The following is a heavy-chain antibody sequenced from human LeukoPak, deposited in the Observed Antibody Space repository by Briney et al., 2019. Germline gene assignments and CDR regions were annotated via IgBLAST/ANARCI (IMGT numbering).Heavy chain of an antibody. J-gene: IGHJ4*02. CDR3: AREYSSSSGRVFDC. D-gene: IGHD6-6*01. CDR1: GFTFSSYW. CDR2: ISTDGSST. Sequence: RGSLRLSCAASGFTFSSYWMHWVRQPPGKGLVWVSRISTDGSSTTYADSVKGRFTVSRDSAKNTLYLQMNSLRAEDTAVYYCAREYSSSSGRVFDCWGQGTLVTVSS. V-gene: IGHV3-74*01.